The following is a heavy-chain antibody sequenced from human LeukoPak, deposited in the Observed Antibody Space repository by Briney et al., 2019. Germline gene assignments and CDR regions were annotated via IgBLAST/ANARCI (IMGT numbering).Heavy chain of an antibody. V-gene: IGHV3-23*01. D-gene: IGHD1-26*01. J-gene: IGHJ4*02. CDR3: AKTMGAIDHDC. CDR2: VTSSGDNT. Sequence: GGSLRLSCAASGFTFSGFSMTWVRQAPGKGLEWVSTVTSSGDNTYYTDSVKGRFTNSRDNSKNTLYLQMNSLRAEDTAVYYCAKTMGAIDHDCWGQGTLVTVSS. CDR1: GFTFSGFS.